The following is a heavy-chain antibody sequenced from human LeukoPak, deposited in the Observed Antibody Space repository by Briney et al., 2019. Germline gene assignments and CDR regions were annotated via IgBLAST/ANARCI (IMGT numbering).Heavy chain of an antibody. CDR1: GFSFSGYA. V-gene: IGHV3-23*01. J-gene: IGHJ4*02. CDR3: AKDVGITMIVVVTAFDY. D-gene: IGHD3-22*01. CDR2: ISGSGGST. Sequence: PGGSLRLSCAASGFSFSGYAMSWVRQAPGKGLEWVSAISGSGGSTYYADSVKGRFTISRDNSKNTLYLQMNSLRAEDTAVYYCAKDVGITMIVVVTAFDYWGQGTLVTVSS.